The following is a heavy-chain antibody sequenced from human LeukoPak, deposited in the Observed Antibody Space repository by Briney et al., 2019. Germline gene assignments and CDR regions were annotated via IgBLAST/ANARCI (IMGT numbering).Heavy chain of an antibody. CDR1: GGSISSYY. J-gene: IGHJ3*02. D-gene: IGHD4-23*01. V-gene: IGHV4-59*01. CDR3: ARVLKGGYGGSCAFDI. Sequence: SETLSLTCTVSGGSISSYYWSWIRQPPGKGLEWIGYIYYSGSTNYNPSLKSRVTISVDTSKNQFSLKLSSVTAADTAVHYCARVLKGGYGGSCAFDIGGQGTMLSVSS. CDR2: IYYSGST.